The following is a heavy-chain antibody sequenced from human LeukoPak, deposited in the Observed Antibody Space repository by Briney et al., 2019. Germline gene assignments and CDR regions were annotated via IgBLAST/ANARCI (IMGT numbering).Heavy chain of an antibody. CDR1: GGSISSSSYY. V-gene: IGHV4-61*02. Sequence: SETLSLTCTVSGGSISSSSYYWSWIRQPAGKGLEWIGRIYTSGSTNYNPSLKSRVTMSVDTSKKQFSLKLSSVNAADTAVYYCARASTCSGGSCYHFDYWGQGTLVTVSS. D-gene: IGHD2-15*01. CDR2: IYTSGST. CDR3: ARASTCSGGSCYHFDY. J-gene: IGHJ4*02.